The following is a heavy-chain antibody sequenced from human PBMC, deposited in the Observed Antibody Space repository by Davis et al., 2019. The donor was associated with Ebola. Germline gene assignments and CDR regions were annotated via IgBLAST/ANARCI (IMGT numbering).Heavy chain of an antibody. Sequence: AASVKVSCKASGYTFTTYHLHWVRQAPGQGLEWMGKINPSVGNTAYAQQFQGRLTMTRDTSTSTVYMELSSLRSEDTAVYYCARDRGSARGRWFDPWGQGTLVTVSS. CDR1: GYTFTTYH. V-gene: IGHV1-46*01. D-gene: IGHD2-15*01. J-gene: IGHJ5*02. CDR2: INPSVGNT. CDR3: ARDRGSARGRWFDP.